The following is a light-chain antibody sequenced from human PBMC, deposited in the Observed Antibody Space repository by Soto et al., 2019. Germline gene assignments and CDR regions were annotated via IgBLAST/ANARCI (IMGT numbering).Light chain of an antibody. V-gene: IGLV2-18*01. CDR3: SLYTSSSTYV. J-gene: IGLJ1*01. Sequence: QSVLTQPPSVSGCPGQSVTISCTGTSSDVGSYNRVSWYQQPPGTAPKLMIYEVSNRPSGVPDRFSGSKYGNTASLTISGLQAEDEADYYCSLYTSSSTYVFGTGTKVTVL. CDR2: EVS. CDR1: SSDVGSYNR.